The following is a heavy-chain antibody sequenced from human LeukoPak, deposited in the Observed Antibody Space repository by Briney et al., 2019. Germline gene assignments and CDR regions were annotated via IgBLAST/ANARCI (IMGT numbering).Heavy chain of an antibody. V-gene: IGHV3-74*01. CDR2: NNGDGSAT. Sequence: GGSLRLSCAASGFTFSSYWMSWVRQAPGKGLMYISRNNGDGSATNYADVVKGRFTMSRDNGKNTLYLQMNSLRAEDTAIYYCARDPRNIGLAPWGQGTLVTVSS. CDR3: ARDPRNIGLAP. CDR1: GFTFSSYW. J-gene: IGHJ5*02. D-gene: IGHD5-12*01.